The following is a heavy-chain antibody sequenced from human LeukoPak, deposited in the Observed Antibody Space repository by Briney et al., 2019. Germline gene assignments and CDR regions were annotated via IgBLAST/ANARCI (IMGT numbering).Heavy chain of an antibody. J-gene: IGHJ5*02. CDR3: ARGPNKSDGGNSGSAWFDP. CDR2: MNPNSGNT. V-gene: IGHV1-8*02. D-gene: IGHD4-23*01. CDR1: GGTFSSYA. Sequence: ASVKVSCKASGGTFSSYAINWVRHATGQGLEWMGWMNPNSGNTGYAQKFQGRVTMTRNTSISTAYMELSSLRSEDTAVYYCARGPNKSDGGNSGSAWFDPWGQGTLVTVSS.